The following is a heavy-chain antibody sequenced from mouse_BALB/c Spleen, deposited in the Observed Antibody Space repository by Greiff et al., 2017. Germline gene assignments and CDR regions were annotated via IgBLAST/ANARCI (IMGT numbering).Heavy chain of an antibody. CDR2: INPYNDGT. V-gene: IGHV1-14*01. J-gene: IGHJ1*01. CDR3: ARGGWSYWYFDV. CDR1: GYTFTSYV. D-gene: IGHD2-3*01. Sequence: EVQLQESGPELVKPGASVKMSCKASGYTFTSYVMHWVKQKPGQGLEWIGYINPYNDGTKYNEKFKGKATLTSDKSSSTAYMELSSLTSEDSAVYYCARGGWSYWYFDVWGAGTTVTVSS.